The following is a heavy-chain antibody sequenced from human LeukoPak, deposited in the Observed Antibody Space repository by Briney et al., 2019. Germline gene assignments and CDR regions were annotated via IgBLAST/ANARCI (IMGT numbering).Heavy chain of an antibody. CDR1: GLTLSSYD. CDR2: IGTAGDT. D-gene: IGHD6-19*01. Sequence: SGGSLRLSWAPSGLTLSSYDMHWDRQATGNGLEWVSAIGTAGDTYYPGSVKGRFTISRENAKNSLYLQKNRLRAGDTAVYYCARGSSRSGDAFDIWGQGTMGTVSS. CDR3: ARGSSRSGDAFDI. J-gene: IGHJ3*02. V-gene: IGHV3-13*01.